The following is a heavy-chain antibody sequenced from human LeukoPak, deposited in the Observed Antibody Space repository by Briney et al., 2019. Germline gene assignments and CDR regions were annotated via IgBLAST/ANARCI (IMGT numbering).Heavy chain of an antibody. D-gene: IGHD6-19*01. J-gene: IGHJ4*02. V-gene: IGHV3-23*01. CDR2: ISGRGGST. CDR1: GFTFNSYA. CDR3: AKAGSGWFFDY. Sequence: GGSLRLTRAASGFTFNSYAMSWVRQAPGKGLEWVSGISGRGGSTYYADSVKGRFTISRDNSKNTLYLQMNSLRAEDTAVYYCAKAGSGWFFDYWGQGTLVTVSS.